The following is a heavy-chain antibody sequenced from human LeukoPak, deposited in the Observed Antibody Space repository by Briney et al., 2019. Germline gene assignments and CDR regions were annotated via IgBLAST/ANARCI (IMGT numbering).Heavy chain of an antibody. CDR2: IIPIFGTA. D-gene: IGHD2-2*01. V-gene: IGHV1-69*13. J-gene: IGHJ1*01. Sequence: AASVNVSCKASGGTFSSYAISWVRQAPGQGLEWMGGIIPIFGTANYAQKFQGRVTITADESTSTAYMELSSLRSEDTAVYYCARLLLGYCSSTSCSFQYFQHWGQGTLVTVSS. CDR1: GGTFSSYA. CDR3: ARLLLGYCSSTSCSFQYFQH.